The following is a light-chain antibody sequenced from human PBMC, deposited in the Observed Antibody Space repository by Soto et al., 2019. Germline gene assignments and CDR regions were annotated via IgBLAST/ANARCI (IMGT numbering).Light chain of an antibody. J-gene: IGKJ4*01. Sequence: EIVLTQSPATLSLSPWERATLSCRASQSVTDFLAWYQQKPGQAPRLLIYDASNRATGVPARFSGSGSGTDFTLTISSLEPEDSAVYYCQQRSGWPPLTFGGGTKVAIK. V-gene: IGKV3-11*01. CDR3: QQRSGWPPLT. CDR1: QSVTDF. CDR2: DAS.